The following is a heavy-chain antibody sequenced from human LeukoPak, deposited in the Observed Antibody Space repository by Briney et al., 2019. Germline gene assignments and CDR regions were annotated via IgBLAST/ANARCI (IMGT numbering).Heavy chain of an antibody. CDR2: INPNNGGT. D-gene: IGHD5-18*01. V-gene: IGHV1-2*02. Sequence: ASVTVSCKASGYTFTGYYMHWVRQAPGQGLEWMGWINPNNGGTNYEKKFQGRVAMTRDTSISTAYMELNRLRSDDTAVYYCARDPYSNYFDYWGQGTLVTVSS. J-gene: IGHJ4*02. CDR3: ARDPYSNYFDY. CDR1: GYTFTGYY.